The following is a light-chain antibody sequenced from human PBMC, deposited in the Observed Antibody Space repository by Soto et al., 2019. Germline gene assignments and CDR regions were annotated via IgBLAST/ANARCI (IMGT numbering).Light chain of an antibody. J-gene: IGKJ4*02. Sequence: EIVLTQSPGTLSLSPGERATLSCRASQSVSSSYLAWYQQKPGQAPRLLIYGASSRATGIPDRFSGSGSGTDFTLTISSLQPDDSATYYYQQYDSSSTFGGGTKVDIK. CDR1: QSVSSSY. CDR3: QQYDSSST. V-gene: IGKV3-20*01. CDR2: GAS.